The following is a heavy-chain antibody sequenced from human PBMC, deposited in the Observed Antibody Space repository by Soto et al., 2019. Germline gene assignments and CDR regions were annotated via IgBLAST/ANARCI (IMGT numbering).Heavy chain of an antibody. V-gene: IGHV4-38-2*02. CDR1: GYLISSGYY. D-gene: IGHD3-22*01. CDR2: IDYSGKT. Sequence: SSETLSLTCSVPGYLISSGYYWGWVRQTPGKGLEWLGSIDYSGKTYKNPSLKSRVSASVDLSQNQFSLNLRSVTAADTAVYFCARDLSSGYDSYYFGYWGQGTLVTVSS. J-gene: IGHJ4*02. CDR3: ARDLSSGYDSYYFGY.